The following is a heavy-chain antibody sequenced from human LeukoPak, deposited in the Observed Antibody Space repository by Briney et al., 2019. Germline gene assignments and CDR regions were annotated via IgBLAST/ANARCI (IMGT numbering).Heavy chain of an antibody. D-gene: IGHD2-2*01. CDR1: GFTFSSYW. V-gene: IGHV3-74*01. J-gene: IGHJ4*02. CDR2: INSDGSST. CDR3: ARESIVVVPAATY. Sequence: PGGSLRLSCAASGFTFSSYWMHWVRQAPGKGLVWVSRINSDGSSTSYADSVKGRFTISRDNAKNSLYLQMNSLRAEDTAVYYCARESIVVVPAATYWGQGTLVTVSS.